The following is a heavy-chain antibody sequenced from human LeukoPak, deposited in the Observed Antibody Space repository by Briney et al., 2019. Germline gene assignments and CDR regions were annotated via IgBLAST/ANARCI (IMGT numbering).Heavy chain of an antibody. CDR3: ARVKMKRLQSYYFDY. CDR1: GGSFSGYY. Sequence: PSETLSLTCAVYGGSFSGYYWSWIRQPPGKGLEGIGEINHSGSTNYNPSLKSRVTISVDTSKNQFSLKLSSVTAADTAVYYCARVKMKRLQSYYFDYWGQGTLVTVSS. J-gene: IGHJ4*02. V-gene: IGHV4-34*01. CDR2: INHSGST.